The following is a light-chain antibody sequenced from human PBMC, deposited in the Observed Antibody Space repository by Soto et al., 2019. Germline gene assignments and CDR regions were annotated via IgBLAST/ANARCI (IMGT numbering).Light chain of an antibody. CDR3: CAYVGARSYV. J-gene: IGLJ1*01. V-gene: IGLV2-23*01. CDR2: EGT. CDR1: NNL. Sequence: QSALTQLASVSGSPGPSITISCTGTNNLVSWYQQHPGKALKVVVYEGTKRPSGVSNRFSGSNSGGTASLTISGLQAKDEASYFCCAYVGARSYVFGPGTKVTGL.